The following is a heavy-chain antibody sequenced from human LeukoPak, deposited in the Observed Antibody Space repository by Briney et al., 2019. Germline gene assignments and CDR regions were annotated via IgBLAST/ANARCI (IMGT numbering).Heavy chain of an antibody. J-gene: IGHJ4*02. CDR3: SRDSSWSFDY. D-gene: IGHD6-13*01. CDR1: GFTFGDYA. CDR2: IRSKAYGGTT. V-gene: IGHV3-49*04. Sequence: GGSLRLSCTASGFTFGDYAMTWVRQAPGKGLKWVGFIRSKAYGGTTEYAASVEGRFTISRDDSKSIVYLQMNSPKTEDTAVYYCSRDSSWSFDYWGQGTLVTVSS.